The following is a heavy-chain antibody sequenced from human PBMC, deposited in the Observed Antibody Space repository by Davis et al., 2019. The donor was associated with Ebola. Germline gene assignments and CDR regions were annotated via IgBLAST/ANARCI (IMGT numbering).Heavy chain of an antibody. D-gene: IGHD3-10*01. V-gene: IGHV3-23*01. J-gene: IGHJ4*02. CDR1: GFTFSSYA. CDR2: ISGSGGST. Sequence: GESLKISCAASGFTFSSYAMSWVRQAPGKGLEWVSAISGSGGSTYYADSVKGRFTISRDNSKNTLYLQMNSLRAEDTAVYYCARTVTMVRGPAVYWGQGTLVTVSS. CDR3: ARTVTMVRGPAVY.